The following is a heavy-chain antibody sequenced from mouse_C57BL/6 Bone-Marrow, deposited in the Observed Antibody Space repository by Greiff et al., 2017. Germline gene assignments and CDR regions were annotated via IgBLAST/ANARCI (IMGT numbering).Heavy chain of an antibody. CDR1: GFNIKDDY. J-gene: IGHJ2*01. V-gene: IGHV14-4*01. Sequence: VHVKQSGAELVRPGASVKLSCTASGFNIKDDYMHWVKQRPEQGLEWIGWIDPENGDTEYASKFQGKATITADTSSNTAYLQLSSLTSEDTAVYYCTTNWDGVDYWGQGTTLTVSS. D-gene: IGHD4-1*01. CDR3: TTNWDGVDY. CDR2: IDPENGDT.